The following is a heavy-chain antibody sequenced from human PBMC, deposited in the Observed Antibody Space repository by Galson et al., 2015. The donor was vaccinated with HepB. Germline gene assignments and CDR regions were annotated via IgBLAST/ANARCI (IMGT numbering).Heavy chain of an antibody. CDR3: AKDLYGSGSPIDY. CDR2: ISYDVIDK. J-gene: IGHJ4*02. V-gene: IGHV3-30*18. CDR1: GFSFSSYG. Sequence: SLRLSCAGSGFSFSSYGMHWDRQAPGKGLEWVALISYDVIDKYYVDSVKGRFTISRDNLKNTLYLQMNSLRPEDTAVYYCAKDLYGSGSPIDYWGQGTLVTFSS. D-gene: IGHD3-10*01.